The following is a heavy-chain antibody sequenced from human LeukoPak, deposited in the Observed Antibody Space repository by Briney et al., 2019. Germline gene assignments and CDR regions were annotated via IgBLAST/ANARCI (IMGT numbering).Heavy chain of an antibody. Sequence: GGSLRLSCAASGFTFSSYSMNWVRQAPGKGLEWVSSISSSSSYIYYADSVKGRFTISRDNAKNSLYPQMNSLRAEDTAVYYCAREYSSSGDAFDIWGQGTMVTVSS. D-gene: IGHD6-6*01. CDR1: GFTFSSYS. J-gene: IGHJ3*02. V-gene: IGHV3-21*01. CDR2: ISSSSSYI. CDR3: AREYSSSGDAFDI.